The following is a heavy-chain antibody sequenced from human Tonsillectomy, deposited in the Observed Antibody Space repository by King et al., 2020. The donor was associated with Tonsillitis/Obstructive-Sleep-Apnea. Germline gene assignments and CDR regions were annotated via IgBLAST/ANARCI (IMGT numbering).Heavy chain of an antibody. J-gene: IGHJ4*02. CDR1: GGSFSGYY. V-gene: IGHV4-34*01. Sequence: VQLQQWGAGLLKPSETLSLTCAVYGGSFSGYYWSWIRQPPGKGLEWIGEINHSGSTNYNPSLKSRVTISVDTSKNQFSLKLSSVTAADTAVYYCARGAQRGDFWSGYYKYYFDYWCQGTLVTVSS. D-gene: IGHD3-3*01. CDR2: INHSGST. CDR3: ARGAQRGDFWSGYYKYYFDY.